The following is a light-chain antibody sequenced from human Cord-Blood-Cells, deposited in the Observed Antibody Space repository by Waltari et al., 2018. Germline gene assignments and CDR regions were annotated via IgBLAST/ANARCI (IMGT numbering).Light chain of an antibody. V-gene: IGKV1-39*01. CDR2: AAS. Sequence: DIQMTQSPSSLSASVGDRVTITCRASQSISSYLNWYQQKPGKAPKLLIYAASSLQLGVPARFNGSGSGTYFTLTISSLQPEDFATYYCQQSYSTPYTFGQGTKLEIK. CDR1: QSISSY. J-gene: IGKJ2*01. CDR3: QQSYSTPYT.